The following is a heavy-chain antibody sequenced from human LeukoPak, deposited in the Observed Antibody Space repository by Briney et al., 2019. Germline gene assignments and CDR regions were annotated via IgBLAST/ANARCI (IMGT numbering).Heavy chain of an antibody. V-gene: IGHV3-30*02. J-gene: IGHJ4*02. CDR3: AKDHVQLWLLDY. CDR2: IRYDGSNK. D-gene: IGHD5-18*01. Sequence: GGSLRLSCAASGFTFSSYGMHWVRQAPGKGLEWVAFIRYDGSNKYYADSVKGRFTISRDNSKNTLYLQINSLRAEDTAVYYCAKDHVQLWLLDYWGQGTLVTVSS. CDR1: GFTFSSYG.